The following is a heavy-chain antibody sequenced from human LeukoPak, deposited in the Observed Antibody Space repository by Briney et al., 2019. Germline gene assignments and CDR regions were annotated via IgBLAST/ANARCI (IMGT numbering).Heavy chain of an antibody. CDR3: ARGGNIGYNYNAFDV. Sequence: GGSLRLSCAASGFTFSTYEMNWVRQAPGKGLEWVSFISSSGITYYADPVKGRFTISRDNARNSLYLQMKSLRAEDTAVYYCARGGNIGYNYNAFDVWGQGTMVAVSS. J-gene: IGHJ3*01. CDR2: ISSSGIT. D-gene: IGHD3-22*01. V-gene: IGHV3-48*03. CDR1: GFTFSTYE.